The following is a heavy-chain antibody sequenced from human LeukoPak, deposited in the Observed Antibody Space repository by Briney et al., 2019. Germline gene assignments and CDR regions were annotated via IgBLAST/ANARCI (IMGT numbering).Heavy chain of an antibody. Sequence: GASVKVSCKASGYTFTNYYIHWVRQAPGQGLEWMGIIDPSGGPPNYAQRLQGRVTMTCDTSTSTVYMELSSLTSEDTAVYYCAGRYINSWFLDYWGQGTLVTVSS. CDR1: GYTFTNYY. D-gene: IGHD6-13*01. V-gene: IGHV1-46*01. CDR3: AGRYINSWFLDY. J-gene: IGHJ4*02. CDR2: IDPSGGPP.